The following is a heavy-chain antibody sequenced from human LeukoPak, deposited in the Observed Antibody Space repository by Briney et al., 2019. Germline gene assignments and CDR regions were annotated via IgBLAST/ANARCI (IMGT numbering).Heavy chain of an antibody. Sequence: ASVNVSYTPSEYTFTHYVIHSVRQTPGHGLEWMGWMNPNSGKTNYAQKLQGRVTFSKNTCLSVAYMELRGLRSEDEAVYFCARGDCGETNTACDIWGQGTMVAVSS. CDR3: ARGDCGETNTACDI. D-gene: IGHD4-17*01. V-gene: IGHV1-8*03. CDR2: MNPNSGKT. CDR1: EYTFTHYV. J-gene: IGHJ3*02.